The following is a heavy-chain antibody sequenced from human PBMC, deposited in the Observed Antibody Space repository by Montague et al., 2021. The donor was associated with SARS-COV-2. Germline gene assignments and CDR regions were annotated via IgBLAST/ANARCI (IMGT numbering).Heavy chain of an antibody. Sequence: SETLSLTCAVYGGSFSGYYWSWIRQPPGKGLEWIGEINHSGSTNYNPSLKSRVTISVDTSKNQFSRKLSSVTAADTAVYYCASLTLGYCSSTSCYSDWFDPWGQGTLVTVSS. J-gene: IGHJ5*02. CDR1: GGSFSGYY. V-gene: IGHV4-34*01. CDR3: ASLTLGYCSSTSCYSDWFDP. CDR2: INHSGST. D-gene: IGHD2-2*02.